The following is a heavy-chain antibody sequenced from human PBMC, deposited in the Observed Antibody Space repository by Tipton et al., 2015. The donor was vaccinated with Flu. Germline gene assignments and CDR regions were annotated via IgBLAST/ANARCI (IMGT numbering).Heavy chain of an antibody. J-gene: IGHJ5*02. CDR2: VYYSGST. CDR1: GGSITSHS. CDR3: AGHSDGPHGSGWPNWFDP. Sequence: TLSLTCKVSGGSITSHSWGWIRQPPGKTLEWIGSVYYSGSTYFNPSLKSRVTISVDTSKNQFSLNLNSVTATDTAVYYCAGHSDGPHGSGWPNWFDPWGQGVLVTVSS. V-gene: IGHV4-39*01. D-gene: IGHD6-19*01.